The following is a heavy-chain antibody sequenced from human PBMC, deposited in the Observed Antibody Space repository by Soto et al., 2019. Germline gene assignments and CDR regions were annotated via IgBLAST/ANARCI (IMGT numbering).Heavy chain of an antibody. D-gene: IGHD6-19*01. CDR3: ATLRAGGTPAGIAVGRWFDP. CDR1: GYTLSELS. V-gene: IGHV1-24*01. J-gene: IGHJ5*01. Sequence: GASVKVSCKVSGYTLSELSMHWVRQAPGKGLEWMGGFDSEDGETIYLQKFQGRVTMTEDTSTDTAYMELSSLRSEDTAVYYCATLRAGGTPAGIAVGRWFDPGAKEAWSPSPQ. CDR2: FDSEDGET.